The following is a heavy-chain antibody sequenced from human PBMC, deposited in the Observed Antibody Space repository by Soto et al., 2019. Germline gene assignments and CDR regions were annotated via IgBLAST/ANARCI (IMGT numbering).Heavy chain of an antibody. J-gene: IGHJ4*02. CDR1: GDSMTTIGSY. CDR2: IYHTGST. CDR3: SRLRDTYFFDS. V-gene: IGHV4-31*03. Sequence: SETLSLTCSVSGDSMTTIGSYWSWVRQHPGKGLEWIGYIYHTGSTYYNPSLKSRVTIALDTSKQQFSLNLTSVTAADTAVYYCSRLRDTYFFDSWGQVALVTVSS. D-gene: IGHD3-10*01.